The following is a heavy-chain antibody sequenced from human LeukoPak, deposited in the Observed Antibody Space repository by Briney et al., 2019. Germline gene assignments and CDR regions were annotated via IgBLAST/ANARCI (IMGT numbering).Heavy chain of an antibody. Sequence: GESLKISCKGSGYSFTTYWIAWVRQMPVKGLEWMGIIYPGDSDTRYSPSFQGQVTISADKSISTAYLQWSSLKASDAAMYYCASFRVGARGAPIDYWGQGTLVTVSS. J-gene: IGHJ4*02. CDR2: IYPGDSDT. CDR1: GYSFTTYW. V-gene: IGHV5-51*01. CDR3: ASFRVGARGAPIDY. D-gene: IGHD1-26*01.